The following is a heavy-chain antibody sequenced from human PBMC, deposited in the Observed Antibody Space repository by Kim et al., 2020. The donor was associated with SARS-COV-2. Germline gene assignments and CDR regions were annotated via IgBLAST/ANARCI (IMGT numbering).Heavy chain of an antibody. CDR2: ISYDGSNQ. Sequence: GGSLRLSCAASGFSFSSYAMHWVRQAPGKGLEWVAVISYDGSNQYYADSVKGRFTISRDNSKNTLYLQMNSLRAEDTAVYYCARDARGYSYGQAFDYWG. J-gene: IGHJ4*01. CDR3: ARDARGYSYGQAFDY. D-gene: IGHD5-18*01. CDR1: GFSFSSYA. V-gene: IGHV3-30*04.